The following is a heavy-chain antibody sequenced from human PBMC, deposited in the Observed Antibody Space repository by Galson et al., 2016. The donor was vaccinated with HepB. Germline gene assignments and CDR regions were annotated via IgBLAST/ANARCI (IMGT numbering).Heavy chain of an antibody. J-gene: IGHJ6*02. CDR1: GFSLSTSGMC. CDR3: ARTIPPNYASGSYYKYGMDV. CDR2: IDWDDDK. Sequence: PALVKPTQTLTLTCTFSGFSLSTSGMCVSWIRQPPGKALEWLARIDWDDDKYYSTSLKTRLTISKDTSKNQVVPTMTNVDPVDTATYYCARTIPPNYASGSYYKYGMDVWGQGTTVIVSS. V-gene: IGHV2-70*11. D-gene: IGHD3-10*01.